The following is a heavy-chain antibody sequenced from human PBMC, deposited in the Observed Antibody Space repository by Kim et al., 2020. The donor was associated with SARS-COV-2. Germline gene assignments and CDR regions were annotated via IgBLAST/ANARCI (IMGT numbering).Heavy chain of an antibody. V-gene: IGHV3-53*01. CDR3: ATKGVTNPSLYWHFDI. CDR2: IYVGGGT. D-gene: IGHD4-17*01. CDR1: GFAVSNTY. Sequence: GGSLRLSCAASGFAVSNTYMTWVRQAPGKGLEWVSVIYVGGGTYYSDSVRGRFAISRDNSKNTVFLQMNSLKAEDTAVYYCATKGVTNPSLYWHFDIWGRGTLVSVSS. J-gene: IGHJ2*01.